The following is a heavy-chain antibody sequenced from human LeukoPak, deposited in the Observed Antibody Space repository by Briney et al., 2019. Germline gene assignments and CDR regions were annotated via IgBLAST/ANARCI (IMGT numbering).Heavy chain of an antibody. CDR2: INLNSGGT. Sequence: ASVKVSCKASAYSFTAYYLHWVRQAPGQGPESMGWINLNSGGTNYAQKFQGRVTMTRDTSIRTAYMQLSRLRSDDTAVYYCARADAYNYHGMGVWGQGTTVIVSS. J-gene: IGHJ6*02. V-gene: IGHV1-2*02. D-gene: IGHD1-14*01. CDR1: AYSFTAYY. CDR3: ARADAYNYHGMGV.